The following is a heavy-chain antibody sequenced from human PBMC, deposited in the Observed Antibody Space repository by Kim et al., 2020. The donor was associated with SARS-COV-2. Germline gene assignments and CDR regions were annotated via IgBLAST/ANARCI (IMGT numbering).Heavy chain of an antibody. CDR3: ARVPYDSGSPDY. D-gene: IGHD2-15*01. Sequence: SETLSLTCTVSSGSISNDYWSWIRQPPGKRLEWIGYVYYSGSANYNPSLKSRLTISVDTSRNQFSLKLNSVTAADTAVYYCARVPYDSGSPDYWGQGTLVTVSS. CDR1: SGSISNDY. J-gene: IGHJ4*02. CDR2: VYYSGSA. V-gene: IGHV4-59*01.